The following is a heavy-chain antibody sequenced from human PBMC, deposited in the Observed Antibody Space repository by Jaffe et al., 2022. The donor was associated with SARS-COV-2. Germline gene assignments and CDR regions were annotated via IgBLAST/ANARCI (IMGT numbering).Heavy chain of an antibody. CDR2: IWYDGSNK. J-gene: IGHJ4*02. Sequence: QVQLVESGGGVVQPGRSLRLSCAASGFTFSSYGMHWVRQAPGKGLEWVAVIWYDGSNKYYADSVKGRFTISRDNSKNTLYLQMNSLRAEDTAVYYCARGPISYCGGDCPLDYWGQGTLVTVSS. CDR1: GFTFSSYG. CDR3: ARGPISYCGGDCPLDY. D-gene: IGHD2-21*02. V-gene: IGHV3-33*01.